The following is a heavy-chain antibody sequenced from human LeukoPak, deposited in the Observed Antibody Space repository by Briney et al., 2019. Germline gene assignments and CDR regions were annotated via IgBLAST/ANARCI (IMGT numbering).Heavy chain of an antibody. D-gene: IGHD3-3*01. CDR1: GGSISSYY. V-gene: IGHV4-4*09. J-gene: IGHJ4*02. Sequence: PSETLSLTCTVSGGSISSYYWSWIRQPPGKGLEWIGYIYTSGSTNYSPSLKSRVTISVDTSKNQFSLKLSSVTAADTAVYYCSRFLEPYYFDYWGQGTLVTVSS. CDR2: IYTSGST. CDR3: SRFLEPYYFDY.